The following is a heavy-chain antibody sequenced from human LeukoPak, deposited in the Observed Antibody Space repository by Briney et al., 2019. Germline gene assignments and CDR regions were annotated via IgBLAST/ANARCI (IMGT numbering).Heavy chain of an antibody. D-gene: IGHD6-13*01. CDR3: ARGGNYFDY. CDR2: MNPNSGNT. J-gene: IGHJ4*02. Sequence: ASVTVSCKASGYTFTSYDINWVRQATGQGLEWMGWMNPNSGNTGYAQKFQGRVTMTTDTSTSTAYMELSSLRSEDTAVYYCARGGNYFDYWGQGTLVTVSS. CDR1: GYTFTSYD. V-gene: IGHV1-8*01.